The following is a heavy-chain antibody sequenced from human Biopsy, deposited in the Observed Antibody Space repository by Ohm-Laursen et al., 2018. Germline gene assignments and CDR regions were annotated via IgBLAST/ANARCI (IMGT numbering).Heavy chain of an antibody. Sequence: PSDTLSLTCTVSGVPTNGGRYYWNWIRHHPGKGLEWIGNIFYSANTYYNPSLKSRVTISVDTSKNQFSLKLSSVTAADTAVYYCARLGSGDYFPTFFDFWGQGALVTVSS. CDR2: IFYSANT. J-gene: IGHJ4*02. D-gene: IGHD5-12*01. CDR1: GVPTNGGRYY. CDR3: ARLGSGDYFPTFFDF. V-gene: IGHV4-31*03.